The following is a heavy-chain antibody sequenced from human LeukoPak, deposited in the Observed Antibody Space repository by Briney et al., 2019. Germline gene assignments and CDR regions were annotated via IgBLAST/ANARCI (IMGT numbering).Heavy chain of an antibody. CDR2: IYTSGST. CDR1: GGSISSGSYY. J-gene: IGHJ4*02. CDR3: AREIRYFDWPYYFDY. V-gene: IGHV4-61*02. Sequence: PSETLSLTCTVSGGSISSGSYYWSWIRQPAGKGLEWIGRIYTSGSTNYNPSLKSRVTISVDTSKNQFSLKLSSVTAADTAVYYCAREIRYFDWPYYFDYWGQGTLVTVSS. D-gene: IGHD3-9*01.